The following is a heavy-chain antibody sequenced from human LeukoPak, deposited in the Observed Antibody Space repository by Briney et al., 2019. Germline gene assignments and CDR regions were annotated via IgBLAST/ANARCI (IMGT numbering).Heavy chain of an antibody. CDR1: GYSISSDYY. Sequence: SETLSLTCTVSGYSISSDYYWGWIRQPPGKGLEWIGSVHHSGRTYYNPSLKSRVSISVDTSKNQFSLKLNSVTAADTAVYYCARDHLANLASRLFDPWGQGSLVTVSS. J-gene: IGHJ5*02. V-gene: IGHV4-38-2*02. D-gene: IGHD3-3*01. CDR2: VHHSGRT. CDR3: ARDHLANLASRLFDP.